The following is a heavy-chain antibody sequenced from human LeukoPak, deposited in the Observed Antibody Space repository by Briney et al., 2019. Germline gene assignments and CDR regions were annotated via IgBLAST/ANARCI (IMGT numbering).Heavy chain of an antibody. V-gene: IGHV3-30-3*01. J-gene: IGHJ4*02. CDR2: IPYDGSNK. CDR1: GFTFSSYA. CDR3: ARGGYYDFSYFDY. Sequence: GGSLRLSCAASGFTFSSYAMHWVRQAPGKGLEWVAVIPYDGSNKYYADSVKGRLTISRDNSKNTLYLQMNSLRAEDTAVYYCARGGYYDFSYFDYWGQGTLVTVSS. D-gene: IGHD3-3*01.